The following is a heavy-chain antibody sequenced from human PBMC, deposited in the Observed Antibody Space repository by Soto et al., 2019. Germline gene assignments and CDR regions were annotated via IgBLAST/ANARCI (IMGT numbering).Heavy chain of an antibody. V-gene: IGHV4-61*08. CDR2: IYYSGGT. J-gene: IGHJ5*02. Sequence: PSETLSLTCTFSGAALISCGYFYTWFRQPPGKGLEWLGYIYYSGGTNYNPSLKSRVTISLDKSKSQFSLRLISVTAADTAVYYCTREQSDDNYFDPWGQGTLVTVSS. D-gene: IGHD6-19*01. CDR1: GAALISCGYF. CDR3: TREQSDDNYFDP.